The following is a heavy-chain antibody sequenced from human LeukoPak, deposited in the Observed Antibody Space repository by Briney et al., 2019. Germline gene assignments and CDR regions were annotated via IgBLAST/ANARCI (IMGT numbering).Heavy chain of an antibody. CDR2: INHSGST. J-gene: IGHJ4*02. CDR1: GGSFSGYY. Sequence: SETLSLTCAVYGGSFSGYYWSWIRQPPGKGLEWIGEINHSGSTNYNPSLKSRVTISVDTSENQFSLKLSSVTAADTAVYYCAREVVITMVRGVTSYFDYWGQGTLVTVSS. CDR3: AREVVITMVRGVTSYFDY. D-gene: IGHD3-10*01. V-gene: IGHV4-34*01.